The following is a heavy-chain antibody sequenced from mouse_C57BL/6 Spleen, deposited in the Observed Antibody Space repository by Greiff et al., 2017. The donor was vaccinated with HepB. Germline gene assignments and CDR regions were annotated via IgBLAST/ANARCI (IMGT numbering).Heavy chain of an antibody. V-gene: IGHV2-6-1*01. J-gene: IGHJ4*01. D-gene: IGHD1-1*02. CDR1: GFSLTSYG. Sequence: QVQLQQSGPGLVAPSQSLSITCTVSGFSLTSYGVHWVRQPPGKGLEWLVVIWSDGSTTYNSALKSRLSISKDNSKSQVFLKMNSLQTDDAAMYYCARHGGGNYYAMDYWGQGTSVTVSS. CDR2: IWSDGST. CDR3: ARHGGGNYYAMDY.